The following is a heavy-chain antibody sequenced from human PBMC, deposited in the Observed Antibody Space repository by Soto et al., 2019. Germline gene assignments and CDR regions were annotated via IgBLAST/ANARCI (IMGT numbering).Heavy chain of an antibody. Sequence: EVQLLESGGGLVQPGGSLRLSCAASGFRFSSYAMSWVRQAPGKGLEWVSGIRDNGGSTYYVDSVRGRFTISRDNSKNTLYLQMNSLGAEDTAVYYCARRYCGGGDCYSFDIWGQGTMVTVSS. D-gene: IGHD2-15*01. CDR1: GFRFSSYA. CDR3: ARRYCGGGDCYSFDI. V-gene: IGHV3-23*01. J-gene: IGHJ3*02. CDR2: IRDNGGST.